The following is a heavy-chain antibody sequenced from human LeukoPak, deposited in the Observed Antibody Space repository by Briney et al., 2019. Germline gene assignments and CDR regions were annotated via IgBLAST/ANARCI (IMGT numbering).Heavy chain of an antibody. V-gene: IGHV3-23*01. D-gene: IGHD3-10*01. CDR2: ISGSGGST. CDR1: GFTFSSYA. CDR3: AKEGKRGSGVQYAFDI. Sequence: PGGSLRLSCAASGFTFSSYAMSWVRQAPGKGLEWVSAISGSGGSTYYADSVKGRFTISRDNSKNTLYLQMNSLRAEDTAVYYCAKEGKRGSGVQYAFDIWGQGTMVTVSS. J-gene: IGHJ3*02.